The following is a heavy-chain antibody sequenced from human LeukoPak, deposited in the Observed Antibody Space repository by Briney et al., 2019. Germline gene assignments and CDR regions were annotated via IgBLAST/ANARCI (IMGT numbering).Heavy chain of an antibody. J-gene: IGHJ4*02. D-gene: IGHD3-10*01. CDR3: AREGYYGLGSYYDY. CDR1: GGSISSYY. V-gene: IGHV4-59*01. CDR2: IYYSGST. Sequence: SESLSLTCTVSGGSISSYYWSWIRQPPGKGLEWIGYIYYSGSTNYNPSLKSRVTISVDTSKNQFSLKLSSVTAADTAVYYCAREGYYGLGSYYDYWGQGTLVTVSS.